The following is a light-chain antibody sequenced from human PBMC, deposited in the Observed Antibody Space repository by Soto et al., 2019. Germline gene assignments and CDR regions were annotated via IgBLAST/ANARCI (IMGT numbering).Light chain of an antibody. Sequence: DIQMTQSPSSLSASVGDRVTITCRASQSISSYLNWYQQKPGKAPKLLIYAASSLQSGVPSRFSGSGSGTDFTLTISILQPEDFATYYCQQSYSLFTFGPGTKLDIK. V-gene: IGKV1-39*01. CDR2: AAS. CDR3: QQSYSLFT. CDR1: QSISSY. J-gene: IGKJ3*01.